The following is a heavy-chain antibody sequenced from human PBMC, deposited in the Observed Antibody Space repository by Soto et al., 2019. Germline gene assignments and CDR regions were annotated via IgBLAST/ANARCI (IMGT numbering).Heavy chain of an antibody. D-gene: IGHD3-3*01. CDR2: IDWDDDK. V-gene: IGHV2-70*12. CDR3: TLRYDSSQGPIY. CDR1: GFSLSTSGMC. J-gene: IGHJ4*02. Sequence: SGPTLVNPTQTLTLTCTFSGFSLSTSGMCVSWIRQPPGKALEWLALIDWDDDKYYSTSLKTRLTISKDTSKNQVVLTLTNVDPVDTATYYCTLRYDSSQGPIYWGPGILVTVSS.